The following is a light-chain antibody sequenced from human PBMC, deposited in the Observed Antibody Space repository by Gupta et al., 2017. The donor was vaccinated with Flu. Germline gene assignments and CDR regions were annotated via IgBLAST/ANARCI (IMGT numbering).Light chain of an antibody. CDR2: LGS. Sequence: DLVLTQSPLSLPVTPGEPASISCRSSQSLLHSNGYNYLDWYLQKPGQSPQLLIYLGSNRASGVPERFSGSGSGTDFTLKISRVEAEDVGVYYCRQSLQTPHTFGHGTKLDIK. V-gene: IGKV2-28*01. CDR1: QSLLHSNGYNY. CDR3: RQSLQTPHT. J-gene: IGKJ3*01.